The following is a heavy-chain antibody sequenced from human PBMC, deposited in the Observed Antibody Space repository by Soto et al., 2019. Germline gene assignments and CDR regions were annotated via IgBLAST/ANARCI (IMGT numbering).Heavy chain of an antibody. CDR1: GGAISSYY. D-gene: IGHD6-19*01. CDR2: IYYSGST. Sequence: PSETLSLTCTVSGGAISSYYWSWIRQPPGKGLEWIGYIYYSGSTNYNPSLKSRATISVDTSKDQFSLKLSSETAADTAVYYCARLNRSGWYSVFGWFDPWGQGTLVNDSS. J-gene: IGHJ5*02. CDR3: ARLNRSGWYSVFGWFDP. V-gene: IGHV4-59*01.